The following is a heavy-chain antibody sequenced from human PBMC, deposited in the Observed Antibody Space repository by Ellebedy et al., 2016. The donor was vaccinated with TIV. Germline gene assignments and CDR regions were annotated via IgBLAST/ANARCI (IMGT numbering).Heavy chain of an antibody. CDR1: GFILNTYA. Sequence: PGGSLRLSCAASGFILNTYAMNWVRQAPGKGLEWVAVISYDGVNKYYANSVKGRFTISRDNSENTLYLQMNSLRPEDTAVFYCARGLATWPTDALDIWGQGTMVTVSS. J-gene: IGHJ3*02. CDR2: ISYDGVNK. V-gene: IGHV3-30*04. D-gene: IGHD1-26*01. CDR3: ARGLATWPTDALDI.